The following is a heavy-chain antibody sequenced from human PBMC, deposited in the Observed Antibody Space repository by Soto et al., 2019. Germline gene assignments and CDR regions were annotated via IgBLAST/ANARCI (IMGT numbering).Heavy chain of an antibody. J-gene: IGHJ5*02. CDR2: ISGSGGST. Sequence: PGGSLRLSCAASGFTFSSYAMSWVRQAPGKGLEWVSAISGSGGSTYYADSVKGRFTISRDNSKNTLYLQMNSLRAEDTAVYYCAKDTSSSWYSISWFDPWGQGTLVTVSS. D-gene: IGHD6-13*01. CDR1: GFTFSSYA. V-gene: IGHV3-23*01. CDR3: AKDTSSSWYSISWFDP.